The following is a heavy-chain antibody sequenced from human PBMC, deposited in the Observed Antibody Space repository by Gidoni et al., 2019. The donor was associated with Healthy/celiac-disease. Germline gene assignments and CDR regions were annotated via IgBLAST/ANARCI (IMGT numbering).Heavy chain of an antibody. J-gene: IGHJ6*02. CDR2: IHYSGST. CDR3: AREYGGYASYYYYYGMDV. CDR1: GGSISRYY. D-gene: IGHD5-12*01. Sequence: QVQLQESGPGLVKPSETLSLTCTVPGGSISRYYWSWIRQPPGKGLEWIGYIHYSGSTNYNPSLKSRVTISVDTSKNQFSLKLSSVTAADTAVYYCAREYGGYASYYYYYGMDVWGQGTTVTVSS. V-gene: IGHV4-59*01.